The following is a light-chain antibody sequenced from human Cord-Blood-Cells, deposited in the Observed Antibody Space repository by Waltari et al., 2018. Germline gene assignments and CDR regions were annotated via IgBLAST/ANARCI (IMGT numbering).Light chain of an antibody. CDR1: RSAVGGYNY. Sequence: QSALTQPASVSGSPGQSITISCTGTRSAVGGYNYVSWYQQHPGKAPKLMIYDVSNRPSGVSNHFSGSKSGNTASLTISGLQAEDEADYYCSSYTSSSTYVFGTGTKVTVL. CDR2: DVS. CDR3: SSYTSSSTYV. V-gene: IGLV2-14*01. J-gene: IGLJ1*01.